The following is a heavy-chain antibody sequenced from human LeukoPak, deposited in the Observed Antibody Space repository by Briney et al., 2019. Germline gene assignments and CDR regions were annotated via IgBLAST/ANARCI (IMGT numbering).Heavy chain of an antibody. V-gene: IGHV3-23*02. CDR2: ISINARVT. CDR3: AREVFFQFDN. CDR1: GFTFSTYA. Sequence: QTGGSLRLSCSASGFTFSTYAMAWVRQAPGKGLEWVSCISINARVTYYGESVRGRFTISRDNARNSLSLRIDSLRAEDTAQYYCAREVFFQFDNWGQGALVTVSS. J-gene: IGHJ4*02.